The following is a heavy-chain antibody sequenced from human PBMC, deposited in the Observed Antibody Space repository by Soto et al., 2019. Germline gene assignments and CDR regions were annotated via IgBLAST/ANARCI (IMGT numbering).Heavy chain of an antibody. D-gene: IGHD6-13*01. J-gene: IGHJ4*02. CDR3: ARAGSTWRYFFDY. CDR1: GGSISSYY. Sequence: SETLSLTCTVSGGSISSYYWTWIRQPPGKGLEWVGYVYYSGTTYHNPSLQSRVTISVDTSKNQFSLKVKSVTAADTAIYYCARAGSTWRYFFDYWGQGSLVTV. CDR2: VYYSGTT. V-gene: IGHV4-59*01.